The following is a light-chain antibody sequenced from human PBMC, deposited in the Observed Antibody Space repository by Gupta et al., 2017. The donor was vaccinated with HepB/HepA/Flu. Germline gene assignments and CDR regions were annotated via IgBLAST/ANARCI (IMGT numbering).Light chain of an antibody. CDR3: QQYGSSPFT. V-gene: IGKV3-20*01. Sequence: EIVLTQSPGTLSLSPGERATLSCRASQSVRNNYLAWYQQKPGQAPRLLIYGSFCRATGIPDRFSGSGSGTDFTLTISRLEPEDFAVYYCQQYGSSPFTFGQGTRLEI. CDR2: GSF. J-gene: IGKJ5*01. CDR1: QSVRNNY.